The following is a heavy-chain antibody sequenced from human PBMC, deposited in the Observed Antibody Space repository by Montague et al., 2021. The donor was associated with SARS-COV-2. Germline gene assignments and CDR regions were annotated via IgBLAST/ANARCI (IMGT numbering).Heavy chain of an antibody. CDR3: ARGGGYYNYGLDV. J-gene: IGHJ6*02. CDR2: IYYSGST. Sequence: SETLSLTCTVSGGSISNYYWSWIRQPLGRGLEWIGYIYYSGSTDYSPSLKSRVTISLDTSKNLFSLKVTSVTAADTAVYYCARGGGYYNYGLDVWGPGTTVTVSS. CDR1: GGSISNYY. D-gene: IGHD3-22*01. V-gene: IGHV4-59*01.